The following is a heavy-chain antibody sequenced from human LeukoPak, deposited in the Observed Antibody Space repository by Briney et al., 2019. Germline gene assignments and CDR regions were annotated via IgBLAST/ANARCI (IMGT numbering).Heavy chain of an antibody. CDR3: ARAFYDFWSGYYMDV. D-gene: IGHD3-3*01. J-gene: IGHJ6*03. CDR1: GFTSTDYY. V-gene: IGHV3-11*01. CDR2: ISSSGSTI. Sequence: PGGSLRLSCAASGFTSTDYYMSWIRQAPGKGLEWVSYISSSGSTIYYADSVKGRFTISRDNATNSLYLQMNSLRAEDTAVYYCARAFYDFWSGYYMDVWGKGTTVTVSS.